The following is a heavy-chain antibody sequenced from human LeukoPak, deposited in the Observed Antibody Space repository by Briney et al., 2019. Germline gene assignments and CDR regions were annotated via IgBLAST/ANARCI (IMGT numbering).Heavy chain of an antibody. D-gene: IGHD6-6*01. Sequence: GGSLRLSCAASGFTFSSYGMHWVRQAPGKGLEWVAVIWYDGSNKNYADSVKGRFTVSRDNAKNTLYLQVNNLRAEDTAVYYCARGPNSNWSGLDFWGQGTLLTVSS. CDR2: IWYDGSNK. V-gene: IGHV3-33*01. CDR1: GFTFSSYG. CDR3: ARGPNSNWSGLDF. J-gene: IGHJ4*02.